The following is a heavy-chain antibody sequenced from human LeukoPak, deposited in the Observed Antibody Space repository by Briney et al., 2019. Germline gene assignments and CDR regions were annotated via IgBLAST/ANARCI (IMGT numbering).Heavy chain of an antibody. Sequence: GGSLRLSCAASGFTFSSYWMHWVRQAPGKGLEWVANIRQDGGEKYYVDSVKGRFTIFRDNAKNSLYLQMNSLRAEDTAVYYCARVGGSYPYYFDYWGQGTLVTVSS. V-gene: IGHV3-7*01. J-gene: IGHJ4*02. CDR3: ARVGGSYPYYFDY. CDR1: GFTFSSYW. CDR2: IRQDGGEK. D-gene: IGHD1-26*01.